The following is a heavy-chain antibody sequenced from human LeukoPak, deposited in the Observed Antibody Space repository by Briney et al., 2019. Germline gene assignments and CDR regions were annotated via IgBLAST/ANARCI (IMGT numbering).Heavy chain of an antibody. CDR3: ARDQGYGDYGLDY. Sequence: GKSLRLSCAASGFTFSDYAMHWVRQAPGKGLEWVAVISFDGSNKYYADSVKGRFTISRVNSKNTVYLQMNSLRVEDTAVYYCARDQGYGDYGLDYWGQGTLVTASS. CDR2: ISFDGSNK. V-gene: IGHV3-30-3*01. J-gene: IGHJ4*02. CDR1: GFTFSDYA. D-gene: IGHD4-17*01.